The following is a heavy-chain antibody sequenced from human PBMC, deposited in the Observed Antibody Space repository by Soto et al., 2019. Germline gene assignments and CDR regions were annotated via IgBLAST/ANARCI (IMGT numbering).Heavy chain of an antibody. J-gene: IGHJ4*02. CDR2: INHSGST. V-gene: IGHV4-34*01. D-gene: IGHD3-10*01. CDR1: GGSFSGYY. Sequence: PSETLSLTCAVYGGSFSGYYWSWIRQPPGKGLEWIGEINHSGSTSYNPSLKSRVTISVDTSKNQFSLKLSSVTAADTAVYYCARGDSSVGKYGSFDYWGQGTLVTVSS. CDR3: ARGDSSVGKYGSFDY.